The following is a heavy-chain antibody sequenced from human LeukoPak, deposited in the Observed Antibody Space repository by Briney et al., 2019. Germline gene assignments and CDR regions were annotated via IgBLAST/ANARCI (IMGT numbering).Heavy chain of an antibody. V-gene: IGHV3-30*18. CDR1: GFTFSSYG. CDR2: ISYDGSNK. J-gene: IGHJ4*02. CDR3: AKGVGYSSGWYTN. Sequence: GRSLRLSCAASGFTFSSYGMYWVRQAPGKGLEWVAVISYDGSNKYYADSVKGRFTISRDNSKDTLYLQMNSLRAEDTAVYYCAKGVGYSSGWYTNWGQGTLVTVSS. D-gene: IGHD6-19*01.